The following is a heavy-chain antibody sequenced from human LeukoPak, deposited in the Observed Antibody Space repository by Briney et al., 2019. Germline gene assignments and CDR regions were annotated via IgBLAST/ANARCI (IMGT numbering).Heavy chain of an antibody. D-gene: IGHD3-10*01. Sequence: NTSETLSLTCTVSGGSISSSSYYWGWIRRPPGKGLEWIGSIYYSGSPYYNPSLKSRVTMSVDTSKNQFSLKVSSVTAADTAVYYCARVFDSGSQAYFYYMDVWGKGTTVTIFS. V-gene: IGHV4-39*07. CDR1: GGSISSSSYY. CDR2: IYYSGSP. CDR3: ARVFDSGSQAYFYYMDV. J-gene: IGHJ6*03.